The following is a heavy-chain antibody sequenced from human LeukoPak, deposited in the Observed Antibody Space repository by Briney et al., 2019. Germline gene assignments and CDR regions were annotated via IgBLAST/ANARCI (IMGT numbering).Heavy chain of an antibody. D-gene: IGHD3-10*01. J-gene: IGHJ5*02. CDR1: GYNFSNYW. Sequence: GGSLKISCQGSGYNFSNYWIGWGRPLPGEGLEWVGVIYPDDSDTRYSPSFQGQVTISADRSIRTAYLQWTSLKASDTAMYYCARQRGSSGTINWLDPWGQGTLVTVSS. V-gene: IGHV5-51*01. CDR3: ARQRGSSGTINWLDP. CDR2: IYPDDSDT.